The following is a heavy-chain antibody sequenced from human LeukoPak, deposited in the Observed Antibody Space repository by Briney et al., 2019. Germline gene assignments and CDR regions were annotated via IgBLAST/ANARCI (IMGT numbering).Heavy chain of an antibody. V-gene: IGHV3-30*18. CDR3: AKEEDGY. CDR1: GFAFSSFG. CDR2: ISKDGSNK. J-gene: IGHJ4*02. Sequence: GGSLRLSCAASGFAFSSFGMHWVRQAPGKGPDWVATISKDGSNKYYGDSVKGRFTISRDNSKNTLYLQMDSLRGEDTAAYYCAKEEDGYWGQGTLVTVSS. D-gene: IGHD2-15*01.